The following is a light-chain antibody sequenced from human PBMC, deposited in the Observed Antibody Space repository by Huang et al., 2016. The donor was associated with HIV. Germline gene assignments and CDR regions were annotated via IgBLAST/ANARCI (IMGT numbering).Light chain of an antibody. CDR3: QQYNNWPPWT. V-gene: IGKV3-15*01. CDR1: QSVNNK. Sequence: EVVMTQSPVPLSVSPGERATLSSRASQSVNNKLAWFQQKPGQAPRLLIHDASIRAIGVPDRLSGSGCGTEFTLTISSMQSEDFAVYYCQQYNNWPPWTFGQGTKVEIK. CDR2: DAS. J-gene: IGKJ1*01.